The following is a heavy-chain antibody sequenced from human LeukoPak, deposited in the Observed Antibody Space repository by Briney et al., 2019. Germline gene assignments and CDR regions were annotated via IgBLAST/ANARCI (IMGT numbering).Heavy chain of an antibody. V-gene: IGHV1-69*06. Sequence: SVKVSCKASGGTFSSYAISWVRQAPGQGLEWMGGIIPIFGTANYAQKFQGRVTITADKSTSTAYMELSSLRSEDTAVYYCARTCSGGSCYYYYYGMDVWGQGTTVTVSS. D-gene: IGHD2-15*01. J-gene: IGHJ6*02. CDR1: GGTFSSYA. CDR3: ARTCSGGSCYYYYYGMDV. CDR2: IIPIFGTA.